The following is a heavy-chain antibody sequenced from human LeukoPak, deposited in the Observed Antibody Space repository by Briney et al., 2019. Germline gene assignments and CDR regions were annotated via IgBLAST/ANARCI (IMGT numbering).Heavy chain of an antibody. CDR3: ARLHYDILTGYAAGDY. Sequence: SETLSLTCAVYGGSFSGYYWSWIRQPPGKGLEWIGEINHSGSTNYNPPLKSRVTISVDTSKNQFSLKLSSVTAADTAVYYCARLHYDILTGYAAGDYWGQGTLVTVSS. CDR2: INHSGST. D-gene: IGHD3-9*01. CDR1: GGSFSGYY. J-gene: IGHJ4*02. V-gene: IGHV4-34*01.